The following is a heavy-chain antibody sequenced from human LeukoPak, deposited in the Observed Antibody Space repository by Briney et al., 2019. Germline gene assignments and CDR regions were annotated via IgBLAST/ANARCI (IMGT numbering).Heavy chain of an antibody. V-gene: IGHV1-46*01. CDR3: ARHGIAVAGTHGWFAP. Sequence: GPSVTVSCKASGYTFTRYYMDWVRQAPGQGVEWMGVINPSGGSTSYAQKSKDRVTMHRDMSMRTVYMELSRLRSEDTAVYYCARHGIAVAGTHGWFAPWGQGPLVTVSS. J-gene: IGHJ5*02. CDR1: GYTFTRYY. CDR2: INPSGGST. D-gene: IGHD6-19*01.